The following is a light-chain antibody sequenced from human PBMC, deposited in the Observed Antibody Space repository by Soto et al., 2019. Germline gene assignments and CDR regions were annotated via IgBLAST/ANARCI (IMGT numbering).Light chain of an antibody. CDR1: SSDVGAYNY. J-gene: IGLJ1*01. CDR2: DVS. CDR3: SSYTSSSTPYV. V-gene: IGLV2-14*03. Sequence: QSVLTQPASVSGSPGQSITISCTGTSSDVGAYNYVSWYQHHPGKAPKLIIFDVSNRPSGVSNRFSGSKSASTASLTISGLQAEDEADYYCSSYTSSSTPYVFGTGTKVTVL.